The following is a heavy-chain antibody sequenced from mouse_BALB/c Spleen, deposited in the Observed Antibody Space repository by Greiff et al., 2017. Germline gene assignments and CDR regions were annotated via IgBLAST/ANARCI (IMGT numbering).Heavy chain of an antibody. D-gene: IGHD2-14*01. V-gene: IGHV5-6-2*01. J-gene: IGHJ4*01. Sequence: EVMLVESGGGLVKLGGSLKLSCAASGFTFSSYYMSWVRQTPEKRLELVAAINSNGGSTYYPDTVKGRFTISRDNAKNTLYLQMSSLKSEDTALYYCARGAYLDRYDENAMDYWGQGTSVTVSS. CDR1: GFTFSSYY. CDR2: INSNGGST. CDR3: ARGAYLDRYDENAMDY.